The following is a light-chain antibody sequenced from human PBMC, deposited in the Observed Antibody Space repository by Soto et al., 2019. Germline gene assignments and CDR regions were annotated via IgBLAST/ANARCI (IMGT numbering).Light chain of an antibody. CDR2: STN. Sequence: QSVLTQPPSESGTPGQRVTISCSGSTSNIGTNYVYWYQQLPGTAPRLLMYSTNKRPSGVPYRFSRSKSGTSAFRAITWLRSEDEANYYCAAWDDSLSGPVFGGGTKLTVL. V-gene: IGLV1-47*02. J-gene: IGLJ2*01. CDR3: AAWDDSLSGPV. CDR1: TSNIGTNY.